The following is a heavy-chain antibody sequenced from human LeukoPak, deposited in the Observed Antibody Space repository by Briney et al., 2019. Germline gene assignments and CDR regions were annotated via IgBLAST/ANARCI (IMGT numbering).Heavy chain of an antibody. J-gene: IGHJ4*02. V-gene: IGHV3-11*04. D-gene: IGHD6-6*01. Sequence: PGGSLRLSCAASGSRFDSFYMGWIRQVPGKGLDYIAFISASGAVPYYAESVKGRFTISRDNAKNSVSLQMNSLSADDTAVYYCARSLIAASEDYWGQGTLVTVSS. CDR2: ISASGAVP. CDR3: ARSLIAASEDY. CDR1: GSRFDSFY.